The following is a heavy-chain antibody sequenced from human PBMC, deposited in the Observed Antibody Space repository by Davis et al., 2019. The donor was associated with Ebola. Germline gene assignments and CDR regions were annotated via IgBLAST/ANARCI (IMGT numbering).Heavy chain of an antibody. J-gene: IGHJ4*02. Sequence: SETLSLTCAVYGGSFSGYYWSWIRQPPGKGLEWIGYIYYSGSTNYNPSLKSRVTISVDTSKNQFSLKLSSVTAADTAVYYCARGYDFWSGYHRWGQGTLVTVSS. D-gene: IGHD3-3*01. CDR1: GGSFSGYY. CDR2: IYYSGST. V-gene: IGHV4-59*12. CDR3: ARGYDFWSGYHR.